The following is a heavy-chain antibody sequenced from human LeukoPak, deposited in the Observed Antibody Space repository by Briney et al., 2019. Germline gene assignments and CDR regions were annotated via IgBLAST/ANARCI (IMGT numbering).Heavy chain of an antibody. CDR1: GFTFSSYG. V-gene: IGHV3-30*02. CDR3: AKEAEGGPLYSPWNWFDP. J-gene: IGHJ5*02. D-gene: IGHD4-11*01. Sequence: PGGSLRLSCAASGFTFSSYGMHWVRQAPGKGLEWVAFIRYDGSNKYYADSVKGRFTISRDSSKNTLYLQMNSLRAEDTAVYYCAKEAEGGPLYSPWNWFDPWGQGTLVTVSS. CDR2: IRYDGSNK.